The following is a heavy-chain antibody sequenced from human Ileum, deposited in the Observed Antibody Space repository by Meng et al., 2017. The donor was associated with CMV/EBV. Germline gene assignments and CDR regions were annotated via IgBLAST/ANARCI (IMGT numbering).Heavy chain of an antibody. D-gene: IGHD2-2*01. CDR3: AKDRTKYCSSTSCYYFDY. Sequence: GESLKISCAASGFTFSSYGMHWVRQAPGKGLEWVAFIRYDGSNKYYADSVKGRFTISRDNSKNTLYLQMNSLRAEDTAVYYCAKDRTKYCSSTSCYYFDYWGQGTLVTVSS. CDR2: IRYDGSNK. J-gene: IGHJ4*02. CDR1: GFTFSSYG. V-gene: IGHV3-30*02.